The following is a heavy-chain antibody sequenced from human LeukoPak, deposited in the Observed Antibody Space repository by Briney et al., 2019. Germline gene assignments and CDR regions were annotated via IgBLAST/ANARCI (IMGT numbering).Heavy chain of an antibody. V-gene: IGHV3-33*06. CDR2: IWHDGSSQ. Sequence: GGSLRLSCVASGFTFDHYGMHWVRQAPGKGLEWVAVIWHDGSSQYYADSVKGRFTISRDNSMNTLYLQMNSLRAEDTAVYYCAKDAQRGFDYSNSLESWGQGTLDTVSS. J-gene: IGHJ5*01. CDR1: GFTFDHYG. CDR3: AKDAQRGFDYSNSLES. D-gene: IGHD4-11*01.